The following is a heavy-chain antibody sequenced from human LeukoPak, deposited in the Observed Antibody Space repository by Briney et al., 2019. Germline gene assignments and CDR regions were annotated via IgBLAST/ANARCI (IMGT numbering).Heavy chain of an antibody. CDR3: ARAYQPLGGLSLPDY. CDR2: INPNTGNP. CDR1: GYSFTTYA. J-gene: IGHJ4*02. D-gene: IGHD3-16*02. Sequence: ASVKDSCKASGYSFTTYAMNWLRQAPGQGLEWMGWINPNTGNPTYAPGFTGRFVFSLDTSVSTAYLQISGLKADDTAVYYCARAYQPLGGLSLPDYWGQGALVSVSS. V-gene: IGHV7-4-1*02.